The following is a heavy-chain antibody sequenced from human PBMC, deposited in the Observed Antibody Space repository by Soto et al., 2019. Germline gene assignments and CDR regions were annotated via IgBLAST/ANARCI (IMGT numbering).Heavy chain of an antibody. V-gene: IGHV4-4*07. CDR2: VYATGTS. D-gene: IGHD4-17*01. Sequence: GPGGTSETLSLTCSVSGGSMSKFYWSWIRKTAGKGLEWMGRVYATGTSDYNPSLRSRIAMSVDISKKTFSLRLRSVTAADTGVYYCVRDGSKTLRDCFDPWGQGILVTVSS. CDR3: VRDGSKTLRDCFDP. CDR1: GGSMSKFY. J-gene: IGHJ5*02.